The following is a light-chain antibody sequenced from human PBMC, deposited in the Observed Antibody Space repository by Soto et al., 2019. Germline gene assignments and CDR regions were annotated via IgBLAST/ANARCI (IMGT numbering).Light chain of an antibody. J-gene: IGLJ1*01. V-gene: IGLV2-14*01. CDR1: SSDVGGYNY. CDR3: SSYTSSSTYV. Sequence: QSALTQPASVSGSPGQSITISCTGTSSDVGGYNYVSWYQQHPGKAPKLMIYDVSNRPSGVSNRFSGSKSGNTASLTISRLQAEDAADYYCSSYTSSSTYVFGTGTKVTVL. CDR2: DVS.